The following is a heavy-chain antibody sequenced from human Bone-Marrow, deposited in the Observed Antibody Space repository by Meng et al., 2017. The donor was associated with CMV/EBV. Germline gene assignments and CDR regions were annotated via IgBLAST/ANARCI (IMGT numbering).Heavy chain of an antibody. CDR2: IMHTGST. CDR3: ARVLRKGAYKSLTYY. V-gene: IGHV4-34*10. J-gene: IGHJ4*02. CDR1: GGAFTDYY. D-gene: IGHD2-21*01. Sequence: SETLSLTCAVYGGAFTDYYWTWIRQSPGKGLEWIGEIMHTGSTNYSPSLKSRLTMSVDTPRQQFFLNLNSVSAADTAVYYCARVLRKGAYKSLTYYWGQGTLVTVSS.